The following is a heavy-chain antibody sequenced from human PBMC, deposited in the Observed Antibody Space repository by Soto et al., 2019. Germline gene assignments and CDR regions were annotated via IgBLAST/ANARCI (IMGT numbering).Heavy chain of an antibody. CDR2: ISGSDGSNK. CDR3: AREIPAMVRGVIITAAFDI. V-gene: IGHV3-23*01. Sequence: EVQLLESGGGLVQPGGSLRLSCVVSGFTFSSYAMSWVRQAPGKGLEWVSGISGSDGSNKYYADSVKGRFTISRDNSKNTLYLQMNSLRAEDTAVYYCAREIPAMVRGVIITAAFDIWGQGTMVTVSS. CDR1: GFTFSSYA. J-gene: IGHJ3*02. D-gene: IGHD3-10*01.